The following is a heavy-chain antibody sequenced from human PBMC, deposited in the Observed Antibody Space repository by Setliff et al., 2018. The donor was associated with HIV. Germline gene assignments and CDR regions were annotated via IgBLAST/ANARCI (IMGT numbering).Heavy chain of an antibody. CDR2: VRGTAYGGTT. D-gene: IGHD5-12*01. CDR1: GFSIDDYA. J-gene: IGHJ5*02. CDR3: AKAYSDVWYGWFAP. V-gene: IGHV3-49*03. Sequence: PGGSLRLSCTASGFSIDDYAMNWFRQAPGRGLEWVGLVRGTAYGGTTEYAASVRGRFTISRDDSRNTLYLQMTSLTAEDTAIYFCAKAYSDVWYGWFAPWGQGTLVTVSS.